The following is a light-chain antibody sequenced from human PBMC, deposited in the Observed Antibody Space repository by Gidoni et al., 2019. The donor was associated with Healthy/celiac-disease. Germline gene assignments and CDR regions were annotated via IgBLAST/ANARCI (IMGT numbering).Light chain of an antibody. CDR3: QQYNSYSEYT. J-gene: IGKJ2*01. CDR2: KAS. CDR1: QSISSW. V-gene: IGKV1-5*03. Sequence: DIQMTQSPSTLSASVGDRVTITCRASQSISSWLAWYQQKPGKAPKLLIYKASSLESGVPSRFSGSGSGTEFTLTISSLHPDDCATYYCQQYNSYSEYTFGQGTKLEIK.